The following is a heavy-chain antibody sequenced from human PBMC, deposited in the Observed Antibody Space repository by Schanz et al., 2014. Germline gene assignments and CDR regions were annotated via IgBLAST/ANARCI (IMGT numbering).Heavy chain of an antibody. J-gene: IGHJ3*02. CDR2: ISAYTNNT. D-gene: IGHD5-18*01. CDR3: TRGGYSYALSAFDI. Sequence: QVQLVQSGAEVKKPGASVKVSCKASGYIFISYGIKWVRQAPGQGLEWMGWISAYTNNTNYAQKVQGRVTMTTDTSTGTAYMELRSLRSDDTALYYGTRGGYSYALSAFDIWGQGTMVTVSS. V-gene: IGHV1-18*01. CDR1: GYIFISYG.